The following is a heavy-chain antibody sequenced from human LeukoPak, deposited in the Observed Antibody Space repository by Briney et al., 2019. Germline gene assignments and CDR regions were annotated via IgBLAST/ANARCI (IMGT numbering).Heavy chain of an antibody. CDR2: IYYSGST. D-gene: IGHD3-22*01. CDR3: ARGGSYYYDSSGYYS. CDR1: GGSVSSGSYY. V-gene: IGHV4-61*01. J-gene: IGHJ4*02. Sequence: SETLSLTCAVSGGSVSSGSYYWSWIRQPPGKGLEWIGYIYYSGSTNYNPSLKSRVTISIDTSKNQFSLKLSSVTAADTAVYYCARGGSYYYDSSGYYSWGQGTLVTVSS.